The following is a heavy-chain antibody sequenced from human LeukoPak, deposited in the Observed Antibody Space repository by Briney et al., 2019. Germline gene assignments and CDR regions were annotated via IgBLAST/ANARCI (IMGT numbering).Heavy chain of an antibody. CDR1: GGTFSSYA. CDR2: IIPIFGTA. V-gene: IGHV1-69*06. D-gene: IGHD3-22*01. CDR3: ARDAPTYYYDSSGYWGYYYYYYMDV. Sequence: SVKVSCKASGGTFSSYAISWVRQAPGQGLEWMGGIIPIFGTANYAQKFQGRVTITADKSTSTAYMELSSLRSEDTAVYYCARDAPTYYYDSSGYWGYYYYYYMDVWGKGTTVTVSS. J-gene: IGHJ6*03.